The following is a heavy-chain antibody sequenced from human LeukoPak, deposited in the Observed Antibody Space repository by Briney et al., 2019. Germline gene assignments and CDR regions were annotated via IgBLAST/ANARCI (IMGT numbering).Heavy chain of an antibody. V-gene: IGHV4-59*01. J-gene: IGHJ4*02. D-gene: IGHD3-10*01. CDR1: GGSISSYY. CDR2: IYYSGST. CDR3: ASGGFGEYPTDFDY. Sequence: SETLSLTCTVSGGSISSYYWSWIRQPPGKGLEWIGYIYYSGSTNYNPSLKSRVTISVDTSKNQFSLKLSSVTAADTAVYYCASGGFGEYPTDFDYWGQGTLVTVSS.